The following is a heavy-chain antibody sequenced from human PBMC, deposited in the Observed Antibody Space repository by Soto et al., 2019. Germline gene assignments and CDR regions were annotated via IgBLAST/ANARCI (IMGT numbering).Heavy chain of an antibody. D-gene: IGHD6-6*01. CDR3: ARVRDSSSAGDY. CDR1: GYTFTSYG. CDR2: ISAYNGNT. J-gene: IGHJ4*02. Sequence: ASVKVSFKASGYTFTSYGISWVRQAPGQGLEWMGWISAYNGNTNYAQKLQGRVTMTTDTSTSTAYMELRSLRSDDTAVYYCARVRDSSSAGDYWGQGALVTVSS. V-gene: IGHV1-18*01.